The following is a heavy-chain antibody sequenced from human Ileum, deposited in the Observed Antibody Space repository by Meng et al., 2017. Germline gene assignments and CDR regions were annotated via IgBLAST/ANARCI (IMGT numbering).Heavy chain of an antibody. V-gene: IGHV3-74*01. CDR1: GFSLSKYW. CDR3: TRVLAGRSGEMDV. Sequence: GGSLRLSCAASGFSLSKYWMHWVRQAPGKGLVWVSRIDTDGSPTNYADSVTGRFTISRDNAKNTLYLQMDSLRTDDTAVYYCTRVLAGRSGEMDVWGQGTTVTVSS. CDR2: IDTDGSPT. D-gene: IGHD3-10*01. J-gene: IGHJ6*02.